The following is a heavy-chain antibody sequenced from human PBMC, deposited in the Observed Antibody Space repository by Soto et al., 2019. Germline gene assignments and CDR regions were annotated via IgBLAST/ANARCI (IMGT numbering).Heavy chain of an antibody. CDR2: INACNGNT. V-gene: IGHV1-3*01. Sequence: ASVKVSRKPSVYTLTNYAMHRVRLAPGQRIEWIGWINACNGNTKYSQKLQARVTITRDTSPSKAYMEPRGLRSEDTAVYYCARRGYCSGGSCYGYYYYYGMDVWGQGTTVTVSS. D-gene: IGHD2-15*01. J-gene: IGHJ6*02. CDR1: VYTLTNYA. CDR3: ARRGYCSGGSCYGYYYYYGMDV.